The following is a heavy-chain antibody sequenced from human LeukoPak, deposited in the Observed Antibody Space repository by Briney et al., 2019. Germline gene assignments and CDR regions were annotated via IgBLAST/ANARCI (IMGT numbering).Heavy chain of an antibody. CDR1: GGSISSSSYY. CDR3: ARLSQKATMVRGVYYFDY. Sequence: NPSETLSLTCTVSGGSISSSSYYWGWIRQPPGKGLEWIGGIYYSGSTYYNPSLKSRVTISVDTSKNQFSLKLSSVTAADTAVYYCARLSQKATMVRGVYYFDYWGQGTLVTVSS. J-gene: IGHJ4*02. V-gene: IGHV4-39*01. D-gene: IGHD3-10*01. CDR2: IYYSGST.